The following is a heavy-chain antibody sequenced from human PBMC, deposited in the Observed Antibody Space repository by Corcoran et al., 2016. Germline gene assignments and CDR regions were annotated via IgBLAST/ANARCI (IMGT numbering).Heavy chain of an antibody. V-gene: IGHV3-33*01. Sequence: QVQLVESGGGVVQPGRSLRLSCAASGFTFSSYGMHWVRQAPGKGLEWVVVIWYDGSNKYYADSVKGRFTISRDNSKNTLYLQMNSLRAEDSAVYCCARSNSAYDSSGPFNPWGQGTLVTVSS. CDR1: GFTFSSYG. CDR2: IWYDGSNK. D-gene: IGHD3-22*01. CDR3: ARSNSAYDSSGPFNP. J-gene: IGHJ5*02.